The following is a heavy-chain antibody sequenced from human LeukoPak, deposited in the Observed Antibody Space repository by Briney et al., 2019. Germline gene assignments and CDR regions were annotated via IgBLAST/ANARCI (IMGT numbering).Heavy chain of an antibody. V-gene: IGHV3-66*01. J-gene: IGHJ3*02. CDR1: GFTFSSYW. D-gene: IGHD3-3*01. CDR3: ARGFGPNGFDI. CDR2: TDSGGGT. Sequence: GGSLRLSCAASGFTFSSYWMSWVRQAPGKGLEWVSVTDSGGGTDYADSAKGRFNISRDNSKNTLYLQMNSLRAEDTAVYYCARGFGPNGFDIWGQGTMVTVSA.